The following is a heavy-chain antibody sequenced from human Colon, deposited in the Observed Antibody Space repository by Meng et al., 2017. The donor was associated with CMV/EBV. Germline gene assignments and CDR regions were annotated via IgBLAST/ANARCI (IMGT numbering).Heavy chain of an antibody. CDR1: RESQSGYY. V-gene: IGHV4-34*01. D-gene: IGHD3-16*01. Sequence: AVYRESQSGYYCSWIRQPPGRGPEWIGEINHSESTNYNPSLKSRVTMSVDSFRNQCSLKLNSVTAADTAVYFCARRVGSGKYYFDYWSQGSLVTVSS. CDR3: ARRVGSGKYYFDY. J-gene: IGHJ4*02. CDR2: INHSEST.